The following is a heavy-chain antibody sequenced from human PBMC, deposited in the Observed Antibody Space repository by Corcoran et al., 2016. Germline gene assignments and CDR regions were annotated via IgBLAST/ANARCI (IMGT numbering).Heavy chain of an antibody. CDR2: INAGNGKT. J-gene: IGHJ4*02. V-gene: IGHV1-3*01. CDR1: GYTFTDYA. D-gene: IGHD6-13*01. CDR3: AKERVAAAGPFDY. Sequence: QVPLVQSGAEVKKPGASVKVSCKASGYTFTDYAVHWVRQAPGQRLESMAWINAGNGKTKYSQKFQDRVTITRDTSANTAYMDMNSLRAEDTAVYYCAKERVAAAGPFDYWGQGTLVTVSS.